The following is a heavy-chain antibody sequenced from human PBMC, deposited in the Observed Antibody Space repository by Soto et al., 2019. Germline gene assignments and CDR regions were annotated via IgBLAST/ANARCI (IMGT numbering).Heavy chain of an antibody. CDR1: GYSFSSYW. V-gene: IGHV5-51*01. CDR2: IYPGDSDT. CDR3: ARAPRIASAGLYYYYYYGMDV. Sequence: PGESLKISCKGSGYSFSSYWVVWVRQMPGKGLEWMGIIYPGDSDTTYSPSFQGQVTISADKSISTAYLQWSSLKASDTAMYYCARAPRIASAGLYYYYYYGMDVWGQGTTVTVSS. D-gene: IGHD6-13*01. J-gene: IGHJ6*02.